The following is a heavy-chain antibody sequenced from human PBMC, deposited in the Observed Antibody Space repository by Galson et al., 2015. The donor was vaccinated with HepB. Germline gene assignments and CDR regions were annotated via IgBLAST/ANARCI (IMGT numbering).Heavy chain of an antibody. CDR1: GDSISNYY. J-gene: IGHJ6*02. CDR3: ARDRAVSMSPYYYYGMDV. D-gene: IGHD3-3*02. Sequence: LSLTCAVYGDSISNYYWSWIRQPPGKPLEWIGYIYNSGSTSYNPSLKSRVTISVDKSKAQFSLNLRSVTAADTAVYYCARDRAVSMSPYYYYGMDVWGQGITVIVSS. V-gene: IGHV4-59*01. CDR2: IYNSGST.